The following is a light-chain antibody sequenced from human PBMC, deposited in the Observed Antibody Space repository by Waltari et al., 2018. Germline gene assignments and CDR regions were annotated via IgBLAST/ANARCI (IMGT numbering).Light chain of an antibody. CDR1: SGNSSNI. Sequence: QLVLTQSPSASASLGASVKLTCTLSSGNSSNIIAWHQQQPEKGPRYLMKGNGDGSHSKGDAFPVRFSGSSSGAERYLTLSSVQSEDEADYYCQTGGHGTLVFGGGTKLTVL. CDR3: QTGGHGTLV. J-gene: IGLJ3*02. CDR2: GNGDGSH. V-gene: IGLV4-69*01.